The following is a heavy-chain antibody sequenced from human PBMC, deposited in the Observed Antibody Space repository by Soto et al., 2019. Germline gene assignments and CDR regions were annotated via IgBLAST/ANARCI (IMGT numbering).Heavy chain of an antibody. Sequence: SGTLSPTCWVSGASMTSYYWAWIRKPAGKGLEWIGRVHSSGGNHYNSSLNSRVTISLDTSKNQFSLRLISVTAADTAVYYCARGQRFSDWFDPWGQGTLVTVSS. CDR3: ARGQRFSDWFDP. CDR1: GASMTSYY. CDR2: VHSSGGN. V-gene: IGHV4-4*07. J-gene: IGHJ5*02. D-gene: IGHD3-3*01.